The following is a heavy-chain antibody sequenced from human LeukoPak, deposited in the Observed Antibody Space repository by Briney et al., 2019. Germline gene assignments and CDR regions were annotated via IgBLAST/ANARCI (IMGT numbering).Heavy chain of an antibody. CDR2: IKQDGSEK. Sequence: GGSPRLSCAASGFIFSRYWMSWVRQAPGKGLEWVANIKQDGSEKYYVDSVKGRFTISRDNAKNSLYLQMNSLGAEDTAVYYCARVGLLWFGETIHWGQEPWSPSPQ. D-gene: IGHD3-10*01. CDR1: GFIFSRYW. J-gene: IGHJ4*01. CDR3: ARVGLLWFGETIH. V-gene: IGHV3-7*01.